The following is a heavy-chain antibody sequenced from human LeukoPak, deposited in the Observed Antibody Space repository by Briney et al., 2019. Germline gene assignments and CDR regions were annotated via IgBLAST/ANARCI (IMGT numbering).Heavy chain of an antibody. D-gene: IGHD2-2*01. J-gene: IGHJ4*02. V-gene: IGHV3-23*01. CDR1: GFTFSSYA. CDR2: ISNSGGST. Sequence: GGSLRLSCAASGFTFSSYAMSWVRQAPGKGLEWVSAISNSGGSTYYADSVKGRFTISRDNSKNTLNLQMNSLRAEDTAVYYCAKDIVVVPAAIRFDYWGQGTLVTVSS. CDR3: AKDIVVVPAAIRFDY.